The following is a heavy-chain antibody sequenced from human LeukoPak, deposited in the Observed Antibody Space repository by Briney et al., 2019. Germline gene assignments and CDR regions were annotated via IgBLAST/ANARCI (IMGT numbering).Heavy chain of an antibody. D-gene: IGHD1-26*01. Sequence: GGSLRLSCGASGFIFSSYEFHWVRQAPGKGLEWVSYINSSGRTILYADPVKGRFTISRDNSKNTLYLQINSLRSEHTAVYYCAKEDVGKYDYWGQGTLVTVSS. CDR3: AKEDVGKYDY. CDR1: GFIFSSYE. V-gene: IGHV3-48*03. CDR2: INSSGRTI. J-gene: IGHJ4*02.